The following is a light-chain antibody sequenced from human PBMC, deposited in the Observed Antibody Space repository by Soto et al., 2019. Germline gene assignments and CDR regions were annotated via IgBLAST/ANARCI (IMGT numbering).Light chain of an antibody. Sequence: QSALTRPASVSGSPGQSITISCTGTSSDVGGYNYVSWYLQHPGKAPKLLIYEVGYRPSGVSNRFSGSKSGNTASLTISGLQAEDEADYYCSSYTSANSVVFGGGTKLTVL. V-gene: IGLV2-14*01. CDR2: EVG. CDR3: SSYTSANSVV. CDR1: SSDVGGYNY. J-gene: IGLJ2*01.